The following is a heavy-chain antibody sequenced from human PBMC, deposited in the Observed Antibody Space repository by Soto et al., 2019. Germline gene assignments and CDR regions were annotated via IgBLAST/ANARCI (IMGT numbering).Heavy chain of an antibody. CDR1: GYTFTGYY. D-gene: IGHD3-10*01. J-gene: IGHJ3*02. CDR3: ARGYYGSGSWGPYVAFDI. V-gene: IGHV1-2*04. CDR2: INPNSGGT. Sequence: ASVKVSCKASGYTFTGYYMHWVRQAPGQGLEWMGWINPNSGGTNYAQKFQGWVTMTRDTSISTAYMELSRLRSDDTAVYYCARGYYGSGSWGPYVAFDIWGQGTMVTVSS.